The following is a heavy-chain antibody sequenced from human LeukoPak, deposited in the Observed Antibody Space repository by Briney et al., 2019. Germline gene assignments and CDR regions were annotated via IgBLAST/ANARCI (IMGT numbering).Heavy chain of an antibody. V-gene: IGHV3-53*01. Sequence: PGGSLGLSCAASRFTVSSNYMSWVRQAPGKGLEWVSVIYSGGSTYYADSVKGRFTISRDNSKNMLYLQMNSLRDEDTAVYYCARDRSTRYFDYWGQGTLVTVSS. D-gene: IGHD1-1*01. CDR2: IYSGGST. CDR3: ARDRSTRYFDY. J-gene: IGHJ4*02. CDR1: RFTVSSNY.